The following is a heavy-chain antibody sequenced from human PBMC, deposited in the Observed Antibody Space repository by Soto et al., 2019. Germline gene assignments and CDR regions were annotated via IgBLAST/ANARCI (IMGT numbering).Heavy chain of an antibody. CDR3: ARDAPVGSYFDY. D-gene: IGHD6-13*01. CDR1: GGSISPYF. CDR2: IFYRGDT. Sequence: QVQLQESGPGLVKPSETLSLTCTISGGSISPYFWSWIRQPPGKRLEWMGYIFYRGDTKFNPSLKSRVTMSVDPSKNQFSLNLTSVTAADTAIYYCARDAPVGSYFDYWGRGALVTVSS. V-gene: IGHV4-59*01. J-gene: IGHJ4*02.